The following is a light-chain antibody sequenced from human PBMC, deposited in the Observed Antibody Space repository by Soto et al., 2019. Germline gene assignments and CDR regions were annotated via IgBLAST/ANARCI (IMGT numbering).Light chain of an antibody. J-gene: IGKJ2*02. Sequence: EIVMTQSTATLSVSPGERATLSCRASQSVSSNLAWYQQKPGQAPRLLIYGASTRATGIPARFSGSRSGTEFTLTISSLQSEDFAVYYCQQYNNWPPWTFGQGTKLEIK. CDR1: QSVSSN. V-gene: IGKV3-15*01. CDR3: QQYNNWPPWT. CDR2: GAS.